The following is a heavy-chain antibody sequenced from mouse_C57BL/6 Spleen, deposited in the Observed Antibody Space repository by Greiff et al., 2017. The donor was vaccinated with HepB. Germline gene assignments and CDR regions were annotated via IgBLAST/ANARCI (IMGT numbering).Heavy chain of an antibody. CDR2: IDPETGGT. J-gene: IGHJ1*03. Sequence: QVQLQQSGAELVRPGASVTLSCKASGYTFTDYEMHWVKQTPVHGLELIGAIDPETGGTAYNQKFKGKAILTADKSSSTAYMELRSLTSEDSAVYYCTREGYGSSYWYFDVWGTGTTVTVSS. D-gene: IGHD1-1*01. V-gene: IGHV1-15*01. CDR1: GYTFTDYE. CDR3: TREGYGSSYWYFDV.